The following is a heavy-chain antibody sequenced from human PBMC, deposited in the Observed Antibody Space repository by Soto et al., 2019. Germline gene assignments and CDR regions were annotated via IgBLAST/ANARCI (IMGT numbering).Heavy chain of an antibody. CDR3: ARMYNSGFYRPEGDYFFYGMDV. V-gene: IGHV4-4*07. J-gene: IGHJ6*02. D-gene: IGHD6-19*01. Sequence: SETLSVTCTVSGDSISDYYWSWIRQPAGKGLEWIGRFYYSGNTRSNPSLKSRVTMSADTSKNQFSLSLRSVTAADSAIYYCARMYNSGFYRPEGDYFFYGMDVWGQGTTAPVSS. CDR2: FYYSGNT. CDR1: GDSISDYY.